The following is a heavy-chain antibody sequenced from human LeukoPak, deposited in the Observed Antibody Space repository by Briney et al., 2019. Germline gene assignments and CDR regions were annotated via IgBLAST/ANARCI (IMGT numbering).Heavy chain of an antibody. V-gene: IGHV4-39*01. CDR1: GGSISRSTYY. CDR3: ARNRAKTPDY. J-gene: IGHJ4*02. Sequence: SETLSLTCTVSGGSISRSTYYWGWIRQPPGKGLEWIGSIYYSGNIYHNPSLRSRITISVDTSKNQFSLKLNSVTAADTAVYYCARNRAKTPDYWGQGTLVTVSS. CDR2: IYYSGNI.